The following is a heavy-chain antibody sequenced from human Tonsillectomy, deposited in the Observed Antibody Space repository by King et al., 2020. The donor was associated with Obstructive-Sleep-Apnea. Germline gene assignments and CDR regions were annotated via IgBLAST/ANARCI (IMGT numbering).Heavy chain of an antibody. D-gene: IGHD2-15*01. CDR2: IYYSGST. J-gene: IGHJ5*02. Sequence: QLQESGPGLVKPSETLSLTCTVSGGSISSSSYYWGWIRQPPGKGLEWIGSIYYSGSTYYNPSLQSRVTISVDTSKNQFSLKLSSVTAADTAVYYCAGQRAVVVVAVPFDPWGQGTLVTVSS. CDR3: AGQRAVVVVAVPFDP. CDR1: GGSISSSSYY. V-gene: IGHV4-39*07.